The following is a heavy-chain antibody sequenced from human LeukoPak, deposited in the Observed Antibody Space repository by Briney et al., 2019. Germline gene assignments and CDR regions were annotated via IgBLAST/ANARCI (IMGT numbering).Heavy chain of an antibody. CDR3: AKDLGGSTWYETFDY. V-gene: IGHV3-30*18. CDR2: ISYDGNNK. CDR1: GFTFSSYS. Sequence: PGGSLRLSCAASGFTFSSYSMNWVRQAPGKGLEWVAVISYDGNNKYYADSVKGRFTLSRDNSKNTLYLQMNSLRAEDTALYYCAKDLGGSTWYETFDYWGPGTLVTVSS. J-gene: IGHJ4*01. D-gene: IGHD6-13*01.